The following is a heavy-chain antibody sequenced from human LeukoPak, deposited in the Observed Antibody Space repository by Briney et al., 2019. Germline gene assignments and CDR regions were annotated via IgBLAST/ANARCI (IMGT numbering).Heavy chain of an antibody. CDR3: ARDGLSGIGYDSSGSDY. V-gene: IGHV3-64*01. J-gene: IGHJ4*02. CDR2: ISSNGGST. CDR1: GFTFSSYA. Sequence: GGSLRLSCAASGFTFSSYAMHWVRQAPGKGLEYVSAISSNGGSTYYANSVKGRFTISRDNSKNTLYLQMGSLKAEDMAVYYCARDGLSGIGYDSSGSDYWGQGTLVTVSS. D-gene: IGHD3-22*01.